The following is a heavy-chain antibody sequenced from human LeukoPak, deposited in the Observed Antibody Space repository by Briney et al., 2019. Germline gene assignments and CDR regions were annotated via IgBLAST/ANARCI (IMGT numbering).Heavy chain of an antibody. CDR3: AREGIAAAGTGGDY. D-gene: IGHD6-13*01. V-gene: IGHV3-21*01. Sequence: GGSLRLSCAASGFTSSSYSVSWVRQAPGKGREWVSSISSRRRYIYYADSEKGRFTISRDNAKNSLYLKMNSLRDEDTAVYYCAREGIAAAGTGGDYWGQGTLVTVSS. CDR2: ISSRRRYI. J-gene: IGHJ4*02. CDR1: GFTSSSYS.